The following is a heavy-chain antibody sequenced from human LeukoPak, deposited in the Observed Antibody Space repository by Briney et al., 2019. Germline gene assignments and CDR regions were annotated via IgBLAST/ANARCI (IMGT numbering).Heavy chain of an antibody. Sequence: GGSLRLSCAASGFTFSSYSMNWVRQAPGKGLEWVSSISSSSSYIYYADSVKGRFTISRDNAKNSLYLQMNSLRAEDTAVYYCARDASTVTTGLDYWGQGTLVTVSS. CDR3: ARDASTVTTGLDY. J-gene: IGHJ4*02. D-gene: IGHD4-17*01. V-gene: IGHV3-21*01. CDR2: ISSSSSYI. CDR1: GFTFSSYS.